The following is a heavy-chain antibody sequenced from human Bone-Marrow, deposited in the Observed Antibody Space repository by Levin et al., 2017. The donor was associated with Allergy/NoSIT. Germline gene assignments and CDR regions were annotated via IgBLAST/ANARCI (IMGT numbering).Heavy chain of an antibody. CDR3: ARHARGDGYVTPFDD. Sequence: GESLKISCRGSENSFSTYWIAWVRQMPGKGLEWMGIIYPGDSETIYNPSFEGQVTFSADKAINTAYLQWSSLRASDSGLYYCARHARGDGYVTPFDDWGQGTLVSVSS. CDR1: ENSFSTYW. CDR2: IYPGDSET. V-gene: IGHV5-51*01. J-gene: IGHJ4*02. D-gene: IGHD5-18*01.